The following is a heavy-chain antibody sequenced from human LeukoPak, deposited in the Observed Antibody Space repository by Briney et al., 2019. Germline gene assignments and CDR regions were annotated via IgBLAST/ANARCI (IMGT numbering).Heavy chain of an antibody. CDR2: IYHSGST. D-gene: IGHD2-21*02. Sequence: SETLSLTCTVSGYSISSGYYWGWIRQPPGKGLEWIGSIYHSGSTYYNPSLKSRVTISVDTSKNQFSLKLSSVTAADTAVYYCARDEEGAYCGGDCQYYFDYWGQGTLVTVSS. CDR1: GYSISSGYY. CDR3: ARDEEGAYCGGDCQYYFDY. V-gene: IGHV4-38-2*02. J-gene: IGHJ4*02.